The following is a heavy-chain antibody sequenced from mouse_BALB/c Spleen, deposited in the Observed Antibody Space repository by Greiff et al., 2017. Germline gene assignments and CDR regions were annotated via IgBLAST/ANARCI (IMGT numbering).Heavy chain of an antibody. Sequence: EVKLEESGGGLVQPGGSRKLSCAASGFTFSSFGMHWVRQAPEKGLEWVAYISSGSSTIYYADTVKGRFTISRDNPKNTLFLQMTSLRSEDTAMYYCARSEGGSSPFAYWGQGTLVTVSA. J-gene: IGHJ3*01. D-gene: IGHD1-1*01. CDR3: ARSEGGSSPFAY. CDR2: ISSGSSTI. CDR1: GFTFSSFG. V-gene: IGHV5-17*02.